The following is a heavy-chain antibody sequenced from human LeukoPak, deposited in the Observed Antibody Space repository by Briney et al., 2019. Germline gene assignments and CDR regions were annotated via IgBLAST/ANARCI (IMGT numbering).Heavy chain of an antibody. J-gene: IGHJ4*02. Sequence: SETLSLTCTVSGGSISSSSYYWGWIRQPPGKGLEWIGEINHSGSTNYNPSLKSRVTISVDRSKNQFSLKLSSVTAADTAVYYCARKLQYVVRGVIMGPFDYWGQGTLVTVSS. CDR1: GGSISSSSYY. CDR2: INHSGST. CDR3: ARKLQYVVRGVIMGPFDY. D-gene: IGHD3-10*01. V-gene: IGHV4-39*07.